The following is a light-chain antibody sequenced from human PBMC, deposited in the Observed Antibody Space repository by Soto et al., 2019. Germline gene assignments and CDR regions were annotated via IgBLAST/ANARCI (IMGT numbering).Light chain of an antibody. CDR3: QQRSNR. CDR1: QSVSSTY. Sequence: EIVLTQSPGTLSLSPGERATLSCRASQSVSSTYLAWYQHKPGQAPRLLIYDASTRATGIPRRFSGSGSGTDFTLTISSLEPEDFAVYYCQQRSNRFGGGTKVDI. J-gene: IGKJ4*01. CDR2: DAS. V-gene: IGKV3D-20*02.